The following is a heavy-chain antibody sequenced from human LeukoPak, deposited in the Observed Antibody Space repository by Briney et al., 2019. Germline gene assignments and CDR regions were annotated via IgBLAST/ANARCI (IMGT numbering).Heavy chain of an antibody. D-gene: IGHD3-9*01. CDR1: GFTFSSYW. CDR2: IKQDGSEE. Sequence: GGSLRLSCAASGFTFSSYWMSWVRQAPGKGLEWVANIKQDGSEEYYVDSVKGRFTISRDNAKNSLYLQMNSLRDEDTAVYYCATTGYYLYHFEYWGQGTLVAVSS. J-gene: IGHJ4*02. CDR3: ATTGYYLYHFEY. V-gene: IGHV3-7*02.